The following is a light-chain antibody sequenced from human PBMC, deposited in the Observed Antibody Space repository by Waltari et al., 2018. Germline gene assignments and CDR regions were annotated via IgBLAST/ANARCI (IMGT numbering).Light chain of an antibody. V-gene: IGKV3-11*01. CDR3: QQRSNWPPVYS. CDR1: QSVSSY. CDR2: DAS. Sequence: EIVLTQSPATLSLSPGERATLSCRASQSVSSYLAWYQQKTGQAPRLLIYDASNRATGIPARFSGSGSGTDFTLTISSLEPEDFAVYYCQQRSNWPPVYSFGQGTKLEIK. J-gene: IGKJ2*03.